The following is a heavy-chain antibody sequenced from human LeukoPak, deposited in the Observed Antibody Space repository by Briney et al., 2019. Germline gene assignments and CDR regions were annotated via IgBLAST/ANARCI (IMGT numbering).Heavy chain of an antibody. CDR3: AITSNYDSSGYYCEKLYYYYGMDV. CDR2: IYSGGST. D-gene: IGHD3-22*01. CDR1: GFTFSSYA. Sequence: GGSLRLSCAASGFTFSSYAMSWVRQAPGKGLEWVSVIYSGGSTYYADSVKGRFTISRDNSKNTLYLQMNSLRAEDTAVYYCAITSNYDSSGYYCEKLYYYYGMDVWGQGTTVTVSS. J-gene: IGHJ6*02. V-gene: IGHV3-66*01.